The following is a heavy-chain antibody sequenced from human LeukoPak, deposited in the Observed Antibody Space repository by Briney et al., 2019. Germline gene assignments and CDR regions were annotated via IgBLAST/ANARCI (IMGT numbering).Heavy chain of an antibody. CDR3: SSSTAIGY. J-gene: IGHJ4*02. Sequence: GGSLRLSCAASGFTFSNYEMNWVRQAPGKGLEWVSYVSSSGRTIYYADSVKGRFTISRDNAKNSLYLQMSSLRTEDTAVYYCSSSTAIGYWGQGTLVTVSS. V-gene: IGHV3-48*03. CDR2: VSSSGRTI. CDR1: GFTFSNYE.